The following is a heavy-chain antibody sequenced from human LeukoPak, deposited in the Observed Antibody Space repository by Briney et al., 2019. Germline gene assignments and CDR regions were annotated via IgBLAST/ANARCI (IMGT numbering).Heavy chain of an antibody. J-gene: IGHJ4*02. CDR1: GFTFSSYA. CDR3: AKEGNSGSYLPYYFDY. Sequence: GGSLRLSCAASGFTFSSYAMSWVRQAPGKGLEWVSAISGSGGSTYYADSVKGRFTISRDNSKNTLYLQMNSLRAEDTAVYYCAKEGNSGSYLPYYFDYRGQGTLVTVSS. CDR2: ISGSGGST. V-gene: IGHV3-23*01. D-gene: IGHD1-26*01.